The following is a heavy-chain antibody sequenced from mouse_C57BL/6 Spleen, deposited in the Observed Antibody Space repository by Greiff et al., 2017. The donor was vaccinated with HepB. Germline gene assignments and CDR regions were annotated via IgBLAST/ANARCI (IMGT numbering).Heavy chain of an antibody. Sequence: VQLKESGGGLVQPGGSMKLSCAASGFTFSDSWMAWVRQSPEKGLEWVAAIRNKANNHATYYAESVKGRFTISRDDSKSSVYLQMNSLRAEDTGIYDCTRRGYSHYFDDWGQGTTLTVSS. V-gene: IGHV6-6*01. D-gene: IGHD3-1*01. CDR2: IRNKANNHAT. J-gene: IGHJ2*01. CDR1: GFTFSDSW. CDR3: TRRGYSHYFDD.